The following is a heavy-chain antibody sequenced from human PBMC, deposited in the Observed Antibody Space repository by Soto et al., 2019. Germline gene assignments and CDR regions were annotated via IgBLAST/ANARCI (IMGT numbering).Heavy chain of an antibody. Sequence: EVQLVESGGGLVQPGGSLTLSCSASGFAFNDYWMHWVRQAPGKGMVWVSRIRGDGSGSNYADSVKGRFTTSSDNAKNTVYLQMNSLRAEDTAVYYGARVPTTRASMGIDYWGQGTLVTVSS. CDR1: GFAFNDYW. J-gene: IGHJ4*02. CDR3: ARVPTTRASMGIDY. D-gene: IGHD1-1*01. V-gene: IGHV3-74*01. CDR2: IRGDGSGS.